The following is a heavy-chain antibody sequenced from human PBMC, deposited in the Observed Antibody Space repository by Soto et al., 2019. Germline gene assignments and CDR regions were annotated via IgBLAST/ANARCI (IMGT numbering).Heavy chain of an antibody. CDR2: ILYSEKN. J-gene: IGHJ6*02. V-gene: IGHV4-31*03. CDR3: VRDRGTTLRMDV. D-gene: IGHD3-10*01. Sequence: PPETLSLTCSVSGASITSVGSYWTWIRQHPGKGLERLGNILYSEKNYYNPSLKSRVTISLDTSKNQFSLKVNSVTAADTAVYYCVRDRGTTLRMDVWGQGTTVPVS. CDR1: GASITSVGSY.